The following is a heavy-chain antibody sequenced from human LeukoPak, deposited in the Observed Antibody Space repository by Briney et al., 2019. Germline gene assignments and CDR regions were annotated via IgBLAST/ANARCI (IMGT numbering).Heavy chain of an antibody. J-gene: IGHJ4*02. V-gene: IGHV1-24*01. CDR2: FDPEDGET. D-gene: IGHD1-26*01. Sequence: ASVKVSCKVSGYTLTELPMHWVRQAPGKGLEWMGGFDPEDGETIYAQKFQGRVTMTEDTSTDTAYMELSSLRSEDTAVYYCATDRRSYYAYDYWGQGTLVTASS. CDR1: GYTLTELP. CDR3: ATDRRSYYAYDY.